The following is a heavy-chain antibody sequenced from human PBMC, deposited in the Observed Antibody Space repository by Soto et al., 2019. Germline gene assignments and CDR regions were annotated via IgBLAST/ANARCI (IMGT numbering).Heavy chain of an antibody. V-gene: IGHV3-13*01. D-gene: IGHD4-17*01. J-gene: IGHJ6*03. CDR1: GFTFSSYD. CDR2: IGTAGDT. CDR3: ARADPTTVRSYYYYYYLDV. Sequence: EVQLVESGGGLVQPGGSLRLSCAASGFTFSSYDMHWVRQATGKGLEWVSAIGTAGDTYYPGSVKGRFTMYRENAKNSLYLQMNSRRAGDTAVYYCARADPTTVRSYYYYYYLDVWGKGTTVTVSS.